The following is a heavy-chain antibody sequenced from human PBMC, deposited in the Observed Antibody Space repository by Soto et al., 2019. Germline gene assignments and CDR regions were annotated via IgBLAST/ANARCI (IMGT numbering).Heavy chain of an antibody. CDR1: GGTFSSYA. J-gene: IGHJ5*02. D-gene: IGHD5-18*01. CDR3: ARVVDTAMVKVPNGFDP. CDR2: IIPIFGTA. Sequence: QVQLVQSGAEVKKPGSSVKVSCKASGGTFSSYAISWVRQAPGQGLEWMGGIIPIFGTANYAQKFQGRVTITADESTSTAYMELSSLRSEDTAVYYWARVVDTAMVKVPNGFDPWGQGTLVTVSS. V-gene: IGHV1-69*01.